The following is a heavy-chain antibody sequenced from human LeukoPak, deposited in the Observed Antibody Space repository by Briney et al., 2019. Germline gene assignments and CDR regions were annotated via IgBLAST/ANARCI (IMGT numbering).Heavy chain of an antibody. D-gene: IGHD4-23*01. Sequence: PGVSLRLSCAASGFTFSSYAMNWVRQAPGKGLVWVSRVASDGSSTTYADSVKGRFSISRDNAKNTLYLRMNSLRVEDTAVYYCARGRPHGNDYWGQGTLVTVSS. CDR2: VASDGSST. J-gene: IGHJ4*02. CDR1: GFTFSSYA. CDR3: ARGRPHGNDY. V-gene: IGHV3-74*01.